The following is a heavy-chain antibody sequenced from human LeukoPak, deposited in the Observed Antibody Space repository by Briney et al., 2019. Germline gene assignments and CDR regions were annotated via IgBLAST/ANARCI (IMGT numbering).Heavy chain of an antibody. Sequence: SETLSLTCAVYGGSFSGYYWSWIRQPPGKGLEWIGEINHSGSTNYNPSLKSRVTISVDTSKNQFSLKLSSVTAADTAVYYCAGYIPIDAFDIWGQGTMVTVSS. CDR3: AGYIPIDAFDI. V-gene: IGHV4-34*01. D-gene: IGHD2-21*01. J-gene: IGHJ3*02. CDR2: INHSGST. CDR1: GGSFSGYY.